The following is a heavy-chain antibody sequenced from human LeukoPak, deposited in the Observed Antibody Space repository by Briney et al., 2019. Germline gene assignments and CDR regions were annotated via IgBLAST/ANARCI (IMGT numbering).Heavy chain of an antibody. CDR2: IYHSGST. J-gene: IGHJ4*02. CDR3: AREGRPTGYSSGWYSRGSDY. D-gene: IGHD6-19*01. Sequence: SQTLSLTCTVSGGSTSSGGYYWSWIRQPPGKGLEWIGYIYHSGSTYYNPSLKSRVTISVDTSKNQFSLKLSSVTAADTAVYYCAREGRPTGYSSGWYSRGSDYWGQGTLVTVSS. V-gene: IGHV4-30-2*01. CDR1: GGSTSSGGYY.